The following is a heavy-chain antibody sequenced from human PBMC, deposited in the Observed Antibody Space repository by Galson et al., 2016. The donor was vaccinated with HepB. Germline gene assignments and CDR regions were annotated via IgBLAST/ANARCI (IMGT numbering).Heavy chain of an antibody. D-gene: IGHD5-24*01. CDR3: ARGTREADY. Sequence: SLRLSCAASGFTFDNWWMMWVRQAPGKGLEWVADIKTDGSAQAYVDSVRGRFTISRDNAKNPLYLQLTSLRAEDSAVYYCARGTREADYLGQGTLVTVSS. J-gene: IGHJ4*02. V-gene: IGHV3-7*01. CDR2: IKTDGSAQ. CDR1: GFTFDNWW.